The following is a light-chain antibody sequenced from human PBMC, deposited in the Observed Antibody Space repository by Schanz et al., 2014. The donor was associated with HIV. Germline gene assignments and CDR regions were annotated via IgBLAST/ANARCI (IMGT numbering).Light chain of an antibody. J-gene: IGLJ1*01. CDR1: SSDVGAYNA. V-gene: IGLV2-8*01. CDR3: CSYAGSSTYV. Sequence: QSALTQPPSASGSPGQSVTISCTGTSSDVGAYNAVSWYQHHPGKAPKLLIYEVNKRPSGVPRRFSGSKFDNTASLTISGLQAEDEADYYCCSYAGSSTYVFGTGTKLTVL. CDR2: EVN.